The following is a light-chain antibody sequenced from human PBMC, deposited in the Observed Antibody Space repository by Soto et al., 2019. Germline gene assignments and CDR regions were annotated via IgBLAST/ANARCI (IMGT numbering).Light chain of an antibody. V-gene: IGKV3-20*01. CDR1: QSVSTN. Sequence: EIALTQSAGTLSLSPGERGNLXCRASQSVSTNLAWYQQTPGQAPRLPIYCASSRATGIPERFSGSGSGRDFTLIISRLDPEEFAVYYCQQYGSSPPITFGQGTRLEIK. CDR3: QQYGSSPPIT. CDR2: CAS. J-gene: IGKJ5*01.